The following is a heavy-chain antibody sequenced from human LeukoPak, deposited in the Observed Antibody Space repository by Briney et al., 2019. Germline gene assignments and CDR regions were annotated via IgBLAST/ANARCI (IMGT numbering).Heavy chain of an antibody. CDR1: GFTFSSNW. V-gene: IGHV3-7*01. D-gene: IGHD1-26*01. Sequence: GGSLRLSCAASGFTFSSNWMSWVRQAPGKRLEWVANINQDGSVKHYVDAVKGRFTISRVNAENSLCLKMDSLRAEDTAVYYCARTDSGNLGYFDYWGQGTLVSVSS. CDR3: ARTDSGNLGYFDY. CDR2: INQDGSVK. J-gene: IGHJ4*02.